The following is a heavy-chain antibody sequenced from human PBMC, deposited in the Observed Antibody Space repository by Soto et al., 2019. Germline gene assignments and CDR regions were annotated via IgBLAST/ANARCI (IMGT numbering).Heavy chain of an antibody. CDR1: GYTFSSYL. Sequence: ASVKVSCKTFGYTFSSYLISWVRRAPGQGLEWMGWIGAYNGNIKYAQEFQGRVTMTTDTSTSTAYMELSSLRSEDTAVYYCARGITLPTPLDYWGQGTLVTGSS. CDR3: ARGITLPTPLDY. V-gene: IGHV1-18*01. J-gene: IGHJ4*02. D-gene: IGHD1-20*01. CDR2: IGAYNGNI.